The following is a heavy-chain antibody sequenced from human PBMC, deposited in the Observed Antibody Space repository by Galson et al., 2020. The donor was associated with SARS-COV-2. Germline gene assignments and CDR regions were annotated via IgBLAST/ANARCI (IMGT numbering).Heavy chain of an antibody. V-gene: IGHV4-61*08. D-gene: IGHD2-2*01. Sequence: ASETLSPTCTVSGGSVSSAGDYWSWIRQPPGKGLEYIGYIYYSGSSNNNPSLKSRVSISVDTSKNQFSLKSTSVTAADTAVYYCARWNCTSVSCYVDFWGQGPLVTVSS. CDR2: IYYSGSS. J-gene: IGHJ4*02. CDR1: GGSVSSAGDY. CDR3: ARWNCTSVSCYVDF.